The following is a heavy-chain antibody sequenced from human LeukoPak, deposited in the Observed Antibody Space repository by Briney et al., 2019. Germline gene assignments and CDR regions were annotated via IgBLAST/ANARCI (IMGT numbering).Heavy chain of an antibody. CDR2: ISAYNGNT. CDR1: GYTFSPYG. CDR3: ARDRVTYSTSSGVDY. Sequence: ASVKVSCKACGYTFSPYGISWVRQAPGQGLEWMGRISAYNGNTNYAQKFQGRVTMTTDTSTTTAYMELRSLRSDDTAVYYCARDRVTYSTSSGVDYWGQGTLVTVSS. D-gene: IGHD6-6*01. V-gene: IGHV1-18*01. J-gene: IGHJ4*02.